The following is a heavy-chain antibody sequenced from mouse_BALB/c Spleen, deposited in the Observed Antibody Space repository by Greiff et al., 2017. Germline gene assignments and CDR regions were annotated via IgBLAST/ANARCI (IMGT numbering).Heavy chain of an antibody. V-gene: IGHV14-3*02. J-gene: IGHJ2*01. CDR3: ATATDY. Sequence: VHVKQSGAELVKPGASVKLSCTASGFNIKDTYMHWVKQRPDQGLEWIGRIDPANGNTKYDPKFQGKATITADTSSNTAYLQLSSLTSEDTAVYYCATATDYWGQGTTLTVSS. D-gene: IGHD1-2*01. CDR2: IDPANGNT. CDR1: GFNIKDTY.